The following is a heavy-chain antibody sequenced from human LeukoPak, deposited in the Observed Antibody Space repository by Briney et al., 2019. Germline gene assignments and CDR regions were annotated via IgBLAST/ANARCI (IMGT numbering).Heavy chain of an antibody. D-gene: IGHD6-19*01. Sequence: PSETLSLTCTVSGGSISSSSYYWGWIRQPPGKGLEWIGSIYYSGSTYYNPSLKSRVTISVDTSKNQFPLKLSSVTAADTAVYYCARDQAIGWGDAFDIWGQGTMVTVSS. V-gene: IGHV4-39*06. CDR3: ARDQAIGWGDAFDI. J-gene: IGHJ3*02. CDR1: GGSISSSSYY. CDR2: IYYSGST.